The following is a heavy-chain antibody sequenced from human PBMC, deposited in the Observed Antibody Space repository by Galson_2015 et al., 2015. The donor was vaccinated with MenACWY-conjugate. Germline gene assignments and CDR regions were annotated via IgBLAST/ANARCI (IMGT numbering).Heavy chain of an antibody. J-gene: IGHJ4*02. CDR1: GASISIVNW. CDR2: IYHSGSI. CDR3: ARAGALTYYFDY. V-gene: IGHV4-4*02. Sequence: SETLSLTCTVSGASISIVNWWSWVRQPPGKGLEWIAEIYHSGSINYNPSLKSRVTMSVDKSKNQISLKLSSVTAADTAVYYCARAGALTYYFDYWGQGTLVSVSS.